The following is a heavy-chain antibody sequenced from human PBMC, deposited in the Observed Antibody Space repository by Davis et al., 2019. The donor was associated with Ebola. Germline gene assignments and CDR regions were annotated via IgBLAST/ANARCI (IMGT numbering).Heavy chain of an antibody. CDR3: ARPGYSGYDFDY. D-gene: IGHD5-12*01. CDR1: DVSVSIDDQY. Sequence: MPSETLSLTCAVSDVSVSIDDQYLAWIRQPPGKGLEWVASINFAGRTYYNPPLKNRVTISVDASKNQFSLKLSSVTAADTAVYYCARPGYSGYDFDYWGQGTLVTVSS. V-gene: IGHV4-39*01. J-gene: IGHJ4*02. CDR2: INFAGRT.